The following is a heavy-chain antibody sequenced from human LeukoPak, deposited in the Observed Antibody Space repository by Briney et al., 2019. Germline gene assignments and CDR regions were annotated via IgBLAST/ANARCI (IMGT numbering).Heavy chain of an antibody. V-gene: IGHV4-39*01. CDR3: ARVMGYYDSSGYTY. CDR1: GGSISSSSYY. J-gene: IGHJ4*02. D-gene: IGHD3-22*01. Sequence: PSETLSLTCTVSGGSISSSSYYWGWIRQPPGKGLEWIGSIYYSGSTYYNPSLKSRVTISVDTSKNQFSLKLSSVTAADTAVYYCARVMGYYDSSGYTYWGQGTLVTVSS. CDR2: IYYSGST.